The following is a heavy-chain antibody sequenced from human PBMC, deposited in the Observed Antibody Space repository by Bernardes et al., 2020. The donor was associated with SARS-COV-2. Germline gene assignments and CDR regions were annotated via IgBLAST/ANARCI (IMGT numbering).Heavy chain of an antibody. CDR3: ARREMPTILYYYYGMDV. CDR1: GGSINRNSYY. D-gene: IGHD1-1*01. Sequence: SETLSLTCTVSGGSINRNSYYWAWFRQPPGKGLEWIGTVYHNGNTYYNPSLKSRVTMSEDTPKSQFSLKLSSVTAADTAVYFCARREMPTILYYYYGMDVWGPGTTVTVS. V-gene: IGHV4-39*01. CDR2: VYHNGNT. J-gene: IGHJ6*02.